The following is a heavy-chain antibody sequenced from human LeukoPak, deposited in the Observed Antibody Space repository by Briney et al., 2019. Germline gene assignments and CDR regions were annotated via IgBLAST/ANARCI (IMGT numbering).Heavy chain of an antibody. J-gene: IGHJ4*02. D-gene: IGHD4-23*01. CDR3: ARERSTVAPPHPFDY. CDR1: GFTFSSYG. V-gene: IGHV3-33*01. CDR2: IWCDGSNK. Sequence: PGGSLRLSCAASGFTFSSYGMHWVRQAPGKGLEWVAVIWCDGSNKYYADSVKGRFTISRDNSKNTLYLQMNSLRAEDTAVYYCARERSTVAPPHPFDYWGQGTLVTVSS.